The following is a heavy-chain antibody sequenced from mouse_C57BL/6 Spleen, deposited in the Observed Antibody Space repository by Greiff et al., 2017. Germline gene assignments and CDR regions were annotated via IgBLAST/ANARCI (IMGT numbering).Heavy chain of an antibody. Sequence: EVQLQQSGAELVRPGASVKLSCTASGFNIKDDYMHWVKQRPEQGLEWIGWIDPENGDTEYASKFQGKATITADTSSNTAYLQLSSLTSEDTAVYYCTTGYYGSHAMDYWGQGTSVTVSS. J-gene: IGHJ4*01. CDR1: GFNIKDDY. CDR3: TTGYYGSHAMDY. D-gene: IGHD1-1*01. V-gene: IGHV14-4*01. CDR2: IDPENGDT.